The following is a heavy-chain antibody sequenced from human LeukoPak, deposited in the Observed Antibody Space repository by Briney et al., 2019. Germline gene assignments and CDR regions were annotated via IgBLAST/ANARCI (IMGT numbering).Heavy chain of an antibody. J-gene: IGHJ4*02. CDR1: GFTFSTYA. CDR3: AKDAYGSGRGDY. CDR2: ISGSGDST. V-gene: IGHV3-23*01. D-gene: IGHD3-10*01. Sequence: PGGSLRLSCAASGFTFSTYAVNWVRQAPGKGLEWVSTISGSGDSTYYADSVKGRFTISRDNSKNTLYLQMNSLRAEDTAVYYCAKDAYGSGRGDYWGQGTLVTVSS.